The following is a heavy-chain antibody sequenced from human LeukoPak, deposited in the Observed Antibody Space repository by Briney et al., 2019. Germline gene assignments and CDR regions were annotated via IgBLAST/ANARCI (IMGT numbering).Heavy chain of an antibody. J-gene: IGHJ4*02. CDR3: AKVFWSGVATIDY. CDR2: IRYEGSNK. V-gene: IGHV3-30*02. CDR1: GFTVSSYG. D-gene: IGHD5-12*01. Sequence: GGSLRLSCAASGFTVSSYGMHWVRQAPGKGLQWVAFIRYEGSNKYYADSVKGRFTISRDNSKNTLYLQMNSLRAEDTAVYYCAKVFWSGVATIDYWGQGTLVTVSS.